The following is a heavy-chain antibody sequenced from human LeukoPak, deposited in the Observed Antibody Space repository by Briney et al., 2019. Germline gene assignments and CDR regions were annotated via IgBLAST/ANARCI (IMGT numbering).Heavy chain of an antibody. D-gene: IGHD1-26*01. CDR3: ARDQSGSFSPDY. CDR1: GFTFSSYA. J-gene: IGHJ4*02. CDR2: ISYDGSNK. Sequence: GGSLRLSCAASGFTFSSYAMSWVRQAPGKGLERVAVISYDGSNKYYADSVKGRFTISRDNSKNTLYLQMNSLRAEDTAVYYCARDQSGSFSPDYWGQGTLVTVSS. V-gene: IGHV3-30-3*01.